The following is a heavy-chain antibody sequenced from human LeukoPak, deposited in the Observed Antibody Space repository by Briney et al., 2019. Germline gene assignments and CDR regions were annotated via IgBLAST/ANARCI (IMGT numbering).Heavy chain of an antibody. CDR1: GFTFDDYA. D-gene: IGHD5/OR15-5a*01. CDR2: ISWNSGSI. V-gene: IGHV3-9*01. CDR3: AKSEMSQIVLSAFDI. Sequence: GRSLRLSCAASGFTFDDYAMHWVRQAPGKGLEWVSGISWNSGSIGYADSVKGRFTISRDNAKNSLYLQMNSLRAEDTALYYCAKSEMSQIVLSAFDIWGQGTMATVSS. J-gene: IGHJ3*02.